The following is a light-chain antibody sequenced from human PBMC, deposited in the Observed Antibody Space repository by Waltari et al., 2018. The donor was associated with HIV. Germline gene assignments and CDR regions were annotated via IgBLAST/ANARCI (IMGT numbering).Light chain of an antibody. V-gene: IGKV3-20*01. CDR2: GAS. Sequence: ELVLTQSPGTLSLSPGERATLSCRASQSVSSSYLAWYQQKPGQTPRLLIYGASSRAAGIPDRFSGSGSGTDFTLTISRLEPEDFAVYYCQQYGSSLPLTFGGGTKVEIK. CDR1: QSVSSSY. CDR3: QQYGSSLPLT. J-gene: IGKJ4*01.